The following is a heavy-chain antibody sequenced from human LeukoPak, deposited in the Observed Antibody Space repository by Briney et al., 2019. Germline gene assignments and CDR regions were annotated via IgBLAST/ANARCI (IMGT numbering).Heavy chain of an antibody. CDR1: GFTVSSNY. D-gene: IGHD3-3*01. J-gene: IGHJ4*02. CDR2: IYSGGST. CDR3: AREGDDDFWSGYYPY. V-gene: IGHV3-53*01. Sequence: PGGSLRLSCAASGFTVSSNYMSWVRQAPGKGLEWVSVIYSGGSTYYADSGKGRFTISRDNSKNTLYLQMNSLRAEDTAVYYCAREGDDDFWSGYYPYWGQGTLVTVSS.